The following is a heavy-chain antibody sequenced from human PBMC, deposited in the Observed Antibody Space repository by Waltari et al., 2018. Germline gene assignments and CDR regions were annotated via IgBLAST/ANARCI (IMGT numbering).Heavy chain of an antibody. Sequence: QVTLRESGPALVKPTQTLTLTCTFSGFSLTTGGMCVGWIRQPPGKALEWLARVEWDDEKFYSTSLRIRLSISKDTSKNQVVLTMSNMDPVDTATYYCARIIGASYGGGTFDSWGQGILVTVSS. J-gene: IGHJ4*02. CDR1: GFSLTTGGMC. V-gene: IGHV2-70*17. CDR3: ARIIGASYGGGTFDS. D-gene: IGHD2-8*01. CDR2: VEWDDEK.